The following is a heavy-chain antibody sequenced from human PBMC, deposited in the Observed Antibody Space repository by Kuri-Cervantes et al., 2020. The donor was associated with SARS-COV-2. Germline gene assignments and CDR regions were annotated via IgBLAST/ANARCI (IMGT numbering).Heavy chain of an antibody. J-gene: IGHJ4*02. CDR2: ISYDGSNK. CDR1: GFIFSDYY. V-gene: IGHV3-30-3*01. Sequence: GESLKISCTASGFIFSDYYMTWIRQAPGKGLEWVAVISYDGSNKYYADSVKGRFTISRDNSKNTLYLQMNSLRAEETAVYYCARESLLFDYWGQGTLVTVSS. CDR3: ARESLLFDY.